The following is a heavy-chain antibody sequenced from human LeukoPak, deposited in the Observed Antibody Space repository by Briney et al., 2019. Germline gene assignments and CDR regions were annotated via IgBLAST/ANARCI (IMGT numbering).Heavy chain of an antibody. CDR2: INHSGST. CDR3: ARAGLGEFIDY. D-gene: IGHD3-16*01. CDR1: GGSFSGYY. V-gene: IGHV4-34*01. Sequence: SETLSLTCAVYGGSFSGYYWSWIRQPPGKGLEWIGEINHSGSTNYNPSLKSRVTISVDTSKNQFSLKLSSVTAADTAVYYCARAGLGEFIDYWGQGTLVTVSS. J-gene: IGHJ4*02.